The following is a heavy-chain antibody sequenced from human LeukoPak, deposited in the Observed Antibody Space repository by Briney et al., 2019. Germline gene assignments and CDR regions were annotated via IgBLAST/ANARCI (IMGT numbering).Heavy chain of an antibody. CDR1: GFTFRKRW. CDR2: INHSGST. D-gene: IGHD5-12*01. V-gene: IGHV4-34*01. Sequence: GSLRLSCAASGFTFRKRWMSWVRQAPGKGLEWIGEINHSGSTNYNPSLKSRVTISVDTSKNQSSLKLSSVTAADTAVYYCARRARRRIVATIGDYVDYQDIFDYWGQGTLVTVSS. J-gene: IGHJ4*02. CDR3: ARRARRRIVATIGDYVDYQDIFDY.